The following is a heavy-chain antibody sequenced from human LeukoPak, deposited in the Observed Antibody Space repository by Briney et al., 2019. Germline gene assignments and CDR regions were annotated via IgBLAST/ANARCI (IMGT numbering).Heavy chain of an antibody. CDR3: ARDLPYGGGDY. J-gene: IGHJ4*02. CDR1: GFSVSNSY. Sequence: PGGSLRLSRAASGFSVSNSYMTCVRQAPGKGLEWVSIIYSGGTTYYADSVKGRFTISRDNSKNTLYLQMNSLRAEDTAVYYCARDLPYGGGDYWGQGTLVTVSS. CDR2: IYSGGTT. D-gene: IGHD4-23*01. V-gene: IGHV3-53*01.